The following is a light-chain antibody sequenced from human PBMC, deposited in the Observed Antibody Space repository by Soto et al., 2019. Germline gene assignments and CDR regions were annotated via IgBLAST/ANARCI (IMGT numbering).Light chain of an antibody. CDR3: CSYASSNTQV. CDR2: DVS. Sequence: QSALTQPASVSGSPGQSITVSCIGTSSDIGGYNYVSWYQQHPGKAPKLMIHDVSNRPSGVSDRFSGSKSGNTASLTISGLQADDEAYYYCCSYASSNTQVFGGGTKATVL. J-gene: IGLJ2*01. V-gene: IGLV2-14*01. CDR1: SSDIGGYNY.